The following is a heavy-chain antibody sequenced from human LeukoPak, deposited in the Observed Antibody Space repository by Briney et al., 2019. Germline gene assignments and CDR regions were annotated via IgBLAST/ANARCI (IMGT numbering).Heavy chain of an antibody. J-gene: IGHJ5*02. D-gene: IGHD4-11*01. CDR1: GGTFSSYA. CDR3: ARESMTTVTTGLDP. CDR2: IIPIFGTA. Sequence: SVKVSCKASGGTFSSYAISWVRQAPGQGLEWMGGIIPIFGTANYAQKFQGRVTITADESTSTAYMELSSPGSEDTAVYYCARESMTTVTTGLDPWGQGTLVTVSS. V-gene: IGHV1-69*01.